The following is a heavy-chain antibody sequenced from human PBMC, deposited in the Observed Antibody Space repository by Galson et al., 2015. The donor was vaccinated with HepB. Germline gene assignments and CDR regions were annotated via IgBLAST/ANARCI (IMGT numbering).Heavy chain of an antibody. CDR1: GFTFRSYW. D-gene: IGHD3-16*01. CDR2: INRDGSST. J-gene: IGHJ4*02. CDR3: ARDTYFDY. V-gene: IGHV3-74*01. Sequence: SLRLSCAASGFTFRSYWMHWVRQAPGKGLVWVSRINRDGSSTSYADSVKGRFTISRDNAKNTLYLQMNSLRAEDTAVYYCARDTYFDYWGQGTRVTVSS.